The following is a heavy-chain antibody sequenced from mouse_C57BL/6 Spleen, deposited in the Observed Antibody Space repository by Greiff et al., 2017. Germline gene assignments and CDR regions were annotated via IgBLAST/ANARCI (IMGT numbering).Heavy chain of an antibody. D-gene: IGHD2-3*01. CDR2: IDPEDGVT. Sequence: VQLQQSGAELVKPGASVKLSCTASGFNIKDYYMHWVKQRTEQGLEWIGRIDPEDGVTKYAPKFQGKATITADTSSHTAYLQLSSLTSEDTAVYYCASDGSYAMGYWGQGTSVTVSS. CDR3: ASDGSYAMGY. V-gene: IGHV14-2*01. J-gene: IGHJ4*01. CDR1: GFNIKDYY.